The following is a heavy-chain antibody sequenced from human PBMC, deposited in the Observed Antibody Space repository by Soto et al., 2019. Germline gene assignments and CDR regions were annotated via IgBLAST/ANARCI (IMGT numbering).Heavy chain of an antibody. Sequence: EVPLVESGGGLVQPGGSLKLSCAASGFTFSGSAMHWVRQASGKGLEWVGRIRSKANSYATAYAASVKGRFTISRDDSKNTAYLQMNSLKTEDTAVYYCTSLRDGGKDGWGQGTLVTVSS. V-gene: IGHV3-73*01. D-gene: IGHD2-15*01. CDR1: GFTFSGSA. J-gene: IGHJ4*02. CDR2: IRSKANSYAT. CDR3: TSLRDGGKDG.